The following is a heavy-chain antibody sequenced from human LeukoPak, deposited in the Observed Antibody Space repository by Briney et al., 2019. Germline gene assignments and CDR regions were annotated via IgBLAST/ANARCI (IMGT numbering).Heavy chain of an antibody. J-gene: IGHJ4*02. Sequence: GGSLRLSCAASGFTFSSYGMHWVRQAPGKGLEWVAVISYDGSNKYYADSVKGRFTISRDNSKNTLYLQMNSLRAEDTAVYYCARAEMVRGAMRYYFDYWGQGTLVTVSS. CDR2: ISYDGSNK. V-gene: IGHV3-30*03. CDR1: GFTFSSYG. CDR3: ARAEMVRGAMRYYFDY. D-gene: IGHD3-10*01.